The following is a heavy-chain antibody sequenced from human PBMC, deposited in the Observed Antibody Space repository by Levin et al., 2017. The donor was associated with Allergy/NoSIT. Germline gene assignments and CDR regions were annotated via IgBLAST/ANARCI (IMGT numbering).Heavy chain of an antibody. D-gene: IGHD3-3*01. CDR3: ARGHGGCSYYDFWSGYCPTLDGMDG. V-gene: IGHV1-8*01. J-gene: IGHJ6*02. Sequence: GESLKISCKASGYTFTSYDINWVRQATGQGLEWMGWMNPNSGNTGYAQKFQGRVTMTRNTSISTAYMELSSLRSEDTAVYYCARGHGGCSYYDFWSGYCPTLDGMDGWGQGTTVTVSS. CDR2: MNPNSGNT. CDR1: GYTFTSYD.